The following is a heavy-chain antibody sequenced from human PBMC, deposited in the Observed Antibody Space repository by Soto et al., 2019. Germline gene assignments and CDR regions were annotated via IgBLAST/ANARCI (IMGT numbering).Heavy chain of an antibody. CDR3: ARINADSGSYRTEYYYYGMEV. CDR2: IDWDDDK. Sequence: SGPTLFNPTHTLTLTFTFSVFSLSTSGMCGIWIRQPPGNALEFLALIDWDDDKYYSTSLKTRLTISKDTSKNQVVLTMTNMDPVDTATYYCARINADSGSYRTEYYYYGMEVWGQGTTVNXSS. J-gene: IGHJ6*02. CDR1: VFSLSTSGMC. D-gene: IGHD1-26*01. V-gene: IGHV2-70*01.